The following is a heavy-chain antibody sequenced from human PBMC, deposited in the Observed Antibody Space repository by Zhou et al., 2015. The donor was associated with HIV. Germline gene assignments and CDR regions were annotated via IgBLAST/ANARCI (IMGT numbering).Heavy chain of an antibody. Sequence: QVQLVQSGAEVKKPGSSVKVSCKASGGTFSSYAISWVRQAPGQGLEWMGGIIPIFGTANYAQKFQGRVTITADESTSTAYMELSSLRSEDTAVYYCARMWPGRPRILNSYGPRSAHGHIDYWGQGTLVTVSS. D-gene: IGHD5-18*01. J-gene: IGHJ4*02. CDR2: IIPIFGTA. V-gene: IGHV1-69*01. CDR3: ARMWPGRPRILNSYGPRSAHGHIDY. CDR1: GGTFSSYA.